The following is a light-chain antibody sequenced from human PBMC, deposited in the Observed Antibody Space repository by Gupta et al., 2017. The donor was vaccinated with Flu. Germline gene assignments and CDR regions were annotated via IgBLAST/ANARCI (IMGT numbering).Light chain of an antibody. CDR2: AAS. Sequence: SQMTQSPSSLPASVGDRVTITCRASQSISSYLNWYQQKPGKAPKLLIYAASSLQSGVPSRFSGSGSGTDFTLNISSLQPEDFATYYCQQSYSTPRTFGQGTKVEIK. V-gene: IGKV1-39*01. J-gene: IGKJ1*01. CDR3: QQSYSTPRT. CDR1: QSISSY.